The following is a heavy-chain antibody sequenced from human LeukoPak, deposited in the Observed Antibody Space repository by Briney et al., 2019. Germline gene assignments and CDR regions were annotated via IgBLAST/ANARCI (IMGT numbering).Heavy chain of an antibody. CDR3: ARAYNSGLDY. CDR1: GFFTFNNYW. D-gene: IGHD3-22*01. CDR2: INTDGSTT. V-gene: IGHV3-74*01. J-gene: IGHJ4*02. Sequence: PGGSLRLSCAASGFFTFNNYWMHWVRQAPGKGLVWVSRINTDGSTTNYADSVKGRFTISRDNAKNILYLQMSSLRVEDTAVYYCARAYNSGLDYWGQGTLVTVSS.